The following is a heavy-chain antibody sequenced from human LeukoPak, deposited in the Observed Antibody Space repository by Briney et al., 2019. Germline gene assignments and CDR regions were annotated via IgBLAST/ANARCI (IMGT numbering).Heavy chain of an antibody. Sequence: APVKVSCKASGYTLTGYYMHWVRQAPGQGLEWMGWINPNSGGTNYAQKFPGWVTITRDTPISTAYMELSRLRSDDTAVYYCARGGGGYWGQGTLVTVSP. CDR3: ARGGGGY. D-gene: IGHD3-10*01. V-gene: IGHV1-2*04. CDR1: GYTLTGYY. J-gene: IGHJ4*02. CDR2: INPNSGGT.